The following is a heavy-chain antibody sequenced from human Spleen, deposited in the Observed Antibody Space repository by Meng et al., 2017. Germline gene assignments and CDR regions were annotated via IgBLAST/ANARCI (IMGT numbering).Heavy chain of an antibody. Sequence: QVQLQQSGPGLVKPSQTLSLTCAISGDSVSNNRGAWNWIRQSPSRGLEWLGRTYYRSKWYSDSAVSVKSRITINADTSKNQFSLHLNSVTPEDTAVYYCARTMSAVGENWFDPWGQGSLVTVFS. CDR3: ARTMSAVGENWFDP. CDR2: TYYRSKWYS. V-gene: IGHV6-1*01. CDR1: GDSVSNNRGA. D-gene: IGHD6-13*01. J-gene: IGHJ5*02.